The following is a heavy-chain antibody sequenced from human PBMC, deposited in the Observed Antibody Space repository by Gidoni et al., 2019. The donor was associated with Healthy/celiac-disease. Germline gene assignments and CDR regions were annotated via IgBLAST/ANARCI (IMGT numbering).Heavy chain of an antibody. CDR1: VGSFSGYY. J-gene: IGHJ3*01. CDR2: INHSGST. CDR3: ARWRLLELLFSSAFAL. Sequence: QVQLQQWGAGLVKPSETLSLTCAVYVGSFSGYYWSWIRQPPGKGLEWIGEINHSGSTNYNPALKSRVTISVHTSKTHFSLPLRSVPSADTSLYYCARWRLLELLFSSAFALWGPGTMVPVSS. D-gene: IGHD1-7*01. V-gene: IGHV4-34*01.